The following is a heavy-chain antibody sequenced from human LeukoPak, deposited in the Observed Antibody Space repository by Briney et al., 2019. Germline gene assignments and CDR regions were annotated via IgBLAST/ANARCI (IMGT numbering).Heavy chain of an antibody. Sequence: GGSLRLSCAASGFTFSNYAMSWVRQAPGKGLEWVSGTIGSGGSTDYADTVKGRFTISRDSSKNTLYLQMNSLRAEDTAIYYCAKGMSSWYYDYWGQGTLVTVSS. CDR1: GFTFSNYA. V-gene: IGHV3-23*01. D-gene: IGHD6-13*01. CDR2: TIGSGGST. CDR3: AKGMSSWYYDY. J-gene: IGHJ4*02.